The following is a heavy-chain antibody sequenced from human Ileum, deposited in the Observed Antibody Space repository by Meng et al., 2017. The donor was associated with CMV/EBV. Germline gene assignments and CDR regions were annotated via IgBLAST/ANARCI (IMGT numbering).Heavy chain of an antibody. V-gene: IGHV4-34*01. CDR1: GGSFSGYY. CDR2: INHSGST. CDR3: ARHGGY. D-gene: IGHD3-10*01. J-gene: IGHJ4*02. Sequence: SETLSLTCAVYGGSFSGYYWSWIRQPPGKGLEWMGEINHSGSTNYNPSLKSRVTISVDTSKNQFSLKLSSVTAADTAVYYCARHGGYWGQGTLVTVSS.